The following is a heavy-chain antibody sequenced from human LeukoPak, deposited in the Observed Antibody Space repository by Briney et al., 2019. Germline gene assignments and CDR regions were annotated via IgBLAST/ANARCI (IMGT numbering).Heavy chain of an antibody. CDR3: ARDRSSGWYDPADI. CDR1: GFTFSSYW. CDR2: IKQDGSEK. J-gene: IGHJ3*02. D-gene: IGHD6-19*01. Sequence: PGGSLRLSCAASGFTFSSYWMSWVRQAPGKGLEWVANIKQDGSEKYYVDSVKGRFTISRDNAKSSLYLQMNSLRAEDTAVYYCARDRSSGWYDPADIWGQGTMVTVSS. V-gene: IGHV3-7*01.